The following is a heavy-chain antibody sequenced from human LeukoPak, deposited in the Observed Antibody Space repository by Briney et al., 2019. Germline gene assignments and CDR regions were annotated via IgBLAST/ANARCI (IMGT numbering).Heavy chain of an antibody. CDR2: IKQDGGER. Sequence: PGGSLRLSCAVSGFTSSSYWMNWVRQAPGKGLEWVASIKQDGGERSHVDSVKGRFTISRDNAKNSLYLQMSNLRAEDTAVYYCAKDPARYCSSTSCYGSWGYFQHWGQGTLVTVSS. CDR3: AKDPARYCSSTSCYGSWGYFQH. CDR1: GFTSSSYW. J-gene: IGHJ1*01. V-gene: IGHV3-7*01. D-gene: IGHD2-2*01.